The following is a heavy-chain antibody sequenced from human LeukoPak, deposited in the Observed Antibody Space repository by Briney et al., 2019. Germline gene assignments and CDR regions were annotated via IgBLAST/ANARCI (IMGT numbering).Heavy chain of an antibody. V-gene: IGHV3-48*03. Sequence: PGGSLRLSCAASGFTFSTYEMNWVRQAPGKGLEWVSYISSSGSTIYYADSVKGRFTISRDNAKNSLYLQMNSLRAEDTAVYYCARTYPYYYYMDVWGKGTTVTVSS. D-gene: IGHD2-2*01. J-gene: IGHJ6*03. CDR2: ISSSGSTI. CDR1: GFTFSTYE. CDR3: ARTYPYYYYMDV.